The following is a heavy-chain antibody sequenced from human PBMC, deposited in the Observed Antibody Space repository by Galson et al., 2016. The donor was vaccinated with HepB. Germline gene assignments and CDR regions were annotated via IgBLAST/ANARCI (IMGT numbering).Heavy chain of an antibody. CDR2: IYPGDSDT. CDR3: VRPSRTVVPPEGYFDL. J-gene: IGHJ2*01. CDR1: GYSFTSYW. D-gene: IGHD4-23*01. V-gene: IGHV5-51*01. Sequence: QSGAEVKKPGESLKISCKGSGYSFTSYWIGWVRQMPGKGLEWMGIIYPGDSDTRYSPSFQGQVTISADNSINTAYLQWRSLKASDTAMYYCVRPSRTVVPPEGYFDLWGRGTLVTVSS.